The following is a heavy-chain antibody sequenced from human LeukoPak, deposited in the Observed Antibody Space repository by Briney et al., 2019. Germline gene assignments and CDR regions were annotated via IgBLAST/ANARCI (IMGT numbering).Heavy chain of an antibody. Sequence: PGGSLRLSCAASGFTFSSYSMNWVRQAPGKGLEWVSFISSSSGYIFYADSMKGRFTISRDNAKNSLYLQMNSLRAEDTAIYYCTRDLRIAMIADAFDLWGQGTMVTVSS. V-gene: IGHV3-21*01. D-gene: IGHD3-22*01. CDR1: GFTFSSYS. CDR3: TRDLRIAMIADAFDL. J-gene: IGHJ3*01. CDR2: ISSSSGYI.